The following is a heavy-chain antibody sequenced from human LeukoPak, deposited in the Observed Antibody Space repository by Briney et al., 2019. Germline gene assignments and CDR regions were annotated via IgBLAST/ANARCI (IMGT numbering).Heavy chain of an antibody. V-gene: IGHV3-33*08. CDR1: GFTFSNYA. J-gene: IGHJ4*02. D-gene: IGHD3-3*01. CDR2: ISYDGTNK. Sequence: GGSLRLSCAASGFTFSNYAIHWIRQGPGKGLKWVAIISYDGTNKYYADSVKGRFTISRDSAKNSLYLQMNSLRAEDTAVYYCARDRSQYDFWSGYFFSRYYFDYWGQGTLVTVSS. CDR3: ARDRSQYDFWSGYFFSRYYFDY.